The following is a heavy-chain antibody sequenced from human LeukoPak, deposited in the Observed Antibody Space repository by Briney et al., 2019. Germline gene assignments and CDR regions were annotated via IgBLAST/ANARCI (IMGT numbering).Heavy chain of an antibody. J-gene: IGHJ4*02. CDR2: IIPIFGTA. Sequence: ASVKVSCKASGGTFSSYAISWVRQAPGQGLEWMGGIIPIFGTANYAQKFQGRVTITADESTSTAYMELSSLRSEDTAVYYCARSIEIPYYFDYWGQGTLVTVSS. V-gene: IGHV1-69*13. D-gene: IGHD2-15*01. CDR1: GGTFSSYA. CDR3: ARSIEIPYYFDY.